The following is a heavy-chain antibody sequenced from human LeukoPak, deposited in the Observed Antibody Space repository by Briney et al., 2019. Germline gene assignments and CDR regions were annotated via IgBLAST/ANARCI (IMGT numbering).Heavy chain of an antibody. D-gene: IGHD2-2*01. V-gene: IGHV1-18*01. CDR2: FSAYKGNT. J-gene: IGHJ4*02. CDR1: VYTFTSYG. Sequence: ASVKVSCKASVYTFTSYGISWVRQAPGQGLECMGWFSAYKGNTHQAQKLQGRVTMPTATSTSTAYTELRSLRSDDTAVYYCAREVGYCSSTSCRGYYFDSWGQGTLFTVSS. CDR3: AREVGYCSSTSCRGYYFDS.